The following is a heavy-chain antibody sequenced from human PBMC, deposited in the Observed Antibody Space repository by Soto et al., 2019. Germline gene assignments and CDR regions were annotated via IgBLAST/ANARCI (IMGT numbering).Heavy chain of an antibody. Sequence: GGSLRLSCAASGFTFSTFWMRWVRQAPGKGLEWVANIKQDGNEQYYVDSVKGRFTVSRDTAKNSLFLQMNSLRAEDTAVYYCARGSRGAVAATLYYYGMDVWGQGTTVTVSS. CDR2: IKQDGNEQ. CDR1: GFTFSTFW. V-gene: IGHV3-7*03. J-gene: IGHJ6*02. CDR3: ARGSRGAVAATLYYYGMDV. D-gene: IGHD6-19*01.